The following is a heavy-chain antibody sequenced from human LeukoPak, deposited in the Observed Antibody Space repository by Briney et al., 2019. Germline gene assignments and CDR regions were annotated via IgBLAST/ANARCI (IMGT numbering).Heavy chain of an antibody. Sequence: ASVKVSCKASGYTFTGYYMHWVQQAPGQGLEWMGWINPNSGGTNYAQKFQGRVTMTRDTSISTAYMELSRLRSDDTAVYYCARVYDGDYFYDYWGQGTLVTVSS. CDR3: ARVYDGDYFYDY. D-gene: IGHD4-17*01. J-gene: IGHJ4*02. CDR2: INPNSGGT. V-gene: IGHV1-2*02. CDR1: GYTFTGYY.